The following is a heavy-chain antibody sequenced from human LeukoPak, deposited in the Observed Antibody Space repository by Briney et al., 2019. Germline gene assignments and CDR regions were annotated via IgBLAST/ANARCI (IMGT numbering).Heavy chain of an antibody. J-gene: IGHJ4*02. V-gene: IGHV4-59*08. Sequence: PSETLSFTCTVSGGSISSYYWSWIRQPPGKGLEWIGYIYYSGSTNYNPSLKSRVTISVDTSKNQFSLKLSSVTAADTAVYYCGRPFNQGLPDYWGQGTLVTVSS. CDR3: GRPFNQGLPDY. CDR1: GGSISSYY. CDR2: IYYSGST.